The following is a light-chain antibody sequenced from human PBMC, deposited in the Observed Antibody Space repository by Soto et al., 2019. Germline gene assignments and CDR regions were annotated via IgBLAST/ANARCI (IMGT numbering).Light chain of an antibody. J-gene: IGKJ4*01. CDR2: GAS. Sequence: EIVLTQSPGTLSLSPGERSTLSCRASQSVSSSYSAWYQQKPGQAPRLLIYGASNRATGIPARFSGSGSGTDFTLTISSLEPEDFAVYYCQQRSNWPPLAFGGG. CDR3: QQRSNWPPLA. CDR1: QSVSSSY. V-gene: IGKV3D-20*02.